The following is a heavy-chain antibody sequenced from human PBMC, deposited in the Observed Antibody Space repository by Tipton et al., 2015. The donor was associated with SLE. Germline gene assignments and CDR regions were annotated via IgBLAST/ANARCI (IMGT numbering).Heavy chain of an antibody. CDR1: GGSFSGYY. J-gene: IGHJ4*02. V-gene: IGHV4-34*01. D-gene: IGHD3-16*01. CDR2: INHSGST. Sequence: TLSLTCAVYGGSFSGYYWSWIRQPPGKGLEWIGEINHSGSTNYNPSLKSRVTISVDTSKNQFSLKLSSVTAADTAVYYCARDVGDPYYFDYWGQGTLVTVSS. CDR3: ARDVGDPYYFDY.